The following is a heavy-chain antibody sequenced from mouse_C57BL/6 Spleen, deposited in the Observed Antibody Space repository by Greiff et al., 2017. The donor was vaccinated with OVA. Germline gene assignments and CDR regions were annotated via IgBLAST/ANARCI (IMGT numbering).Heavy chain of an antibody. Sequence: QVQLQQSGAELVRPGASVTLSCKASGSTFPDYEMHWVKQTPVQGLEWIGAIDPETGGTAYNQKFKGKAILTADKSSSTAYMELRSLTSEDSAVYYCTRGDYYGSCWGQGTTLTVSS. CDR2: IDPETGGT. D-gene: IGHD1-1*01. CDR1: GSTFPDYE. CDR3: TRGDYYGSC. V-gene: IGHV1-15*01. J-gene: IGHJ2*01.